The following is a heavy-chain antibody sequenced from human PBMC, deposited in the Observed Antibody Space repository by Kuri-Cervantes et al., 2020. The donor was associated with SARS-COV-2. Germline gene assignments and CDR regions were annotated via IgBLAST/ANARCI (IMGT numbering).Heavy chain of an antibody. J-gene: IGHJ1*01. Sequence: GGSLRLSCAASGFTFSSYWMSWVRQAPGKGLEWVANIKQDGSEKYYVDSVKGRFTISRDNAKNSLYLQMNSLRAEDTAVYYCARAQNTYGSGSYVYFQHWGQCTLVTVSS. CDR2: IKQDGSEK. D-gene: IGHD3-10*01. CDR3: ARAQNTYGSGSYVYFQH. V-gene: IGHV3-7*01. CDR1: GFTFSSYW.